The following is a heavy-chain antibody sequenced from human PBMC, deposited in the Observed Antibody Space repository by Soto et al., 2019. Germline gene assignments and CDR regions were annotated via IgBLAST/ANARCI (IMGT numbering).Heavy chain of an antibody. D-gene: IGHD3-22*01. J-gene: IGHJ4*02. Sequence: QVQLQESGPGLVKPSQTLSLTCTVSGGSISSGDYYWSWIRQPPGKGLEWIGYIFYSGSTHYNPSLKSRITISVDTSKNQFSLKLNSVTAADTAVYYCARDVHDSSGYYYYPDSWGQGTLVTVSS. CDR3: ARDVHDSSGYYYYPDS. CDR1: GGSISSGDYY. CDR2: IFYSGST. V-gene: IGHV4-30-4*01.